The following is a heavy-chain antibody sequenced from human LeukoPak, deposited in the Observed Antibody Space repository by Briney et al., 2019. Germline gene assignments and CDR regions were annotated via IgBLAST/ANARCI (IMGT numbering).Heavy chain of an antibody. Sequence: SETLSLTCTVSGGSISSYYWSWIRQPPGKGLEWIGYIYYSGSTNYNPSLKSRVTISVDTSKNQFSLKLTCVTAADTAVYYCARIFCSGGNCYHFDYWGQGTLVTVSS. D-gene: IGHD2-15*01. CDR1: GGSISSYY. J-gene: IGHJ4*02. CDR3: ARIFCSGGNCYHFDY. CDR2: IYYSGST. V-gene: IGHV4-59*08.